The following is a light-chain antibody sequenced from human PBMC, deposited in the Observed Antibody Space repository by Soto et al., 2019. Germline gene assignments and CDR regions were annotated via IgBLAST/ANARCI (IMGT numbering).Light chain of an antibody. CDR1: SSDVGGYHY. CDR3: CSYAGSDSWV. J-gene: IGLJ3*02. V-gene: IGLV2-11*01. Sequence: QSALTQPRSVSGSPGQSVPLSCTGTSSDVGGYHYVSWYQQHPGNAPQLMIYDVSKRPSGVPDRFSGSKSGNTASLTISGLQAEDEADYYCCSYAGSDSWVVGGGTKLTVL. CDR2: DVS.